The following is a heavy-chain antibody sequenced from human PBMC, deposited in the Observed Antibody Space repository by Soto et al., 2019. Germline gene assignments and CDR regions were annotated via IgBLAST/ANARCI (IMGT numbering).Heavy chain of an antibody. Sequence: GGSLRLSCAASGFTFSSYGMHWVRQAPGKGLEWVAVISYDGSNKYYADSVKGRFTISRDNSKNTLYLQMNSLRAEDTAVYYCAKDMGYFDWLSLFDYWGQGTLVTVSS. J-gene: IGHJ4*02. CDR2: ISYDGSNK. D-gene: IGHD3-9*01. CDR1: GFTFSSYG. CDR3: AKDMGYFDWLSLFDY. V-gene: IGHV3-30*18.